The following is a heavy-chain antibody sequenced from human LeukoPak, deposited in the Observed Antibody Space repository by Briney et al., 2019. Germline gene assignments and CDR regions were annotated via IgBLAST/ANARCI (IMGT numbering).Heavy chain of an antibody. V-gene: IGHV4-61*01. CDR1: GGAVSSSNYY. CDR3: ARGYCSGGSCYRTFFDY. Sequence: PSETLSLTCTVSGGAVSSSNYYWSWIRQSPGKGLEWVGFFSYNAHSDNNPSLKSRVTISIDTSKNQFSLKLSSVTAADTAVYYCARGYCSGGSCYRTFFDYWGQGTLVTVSS. CDR2: FSYNAHS. J-gene: IGHJ4*02. D-gene: IGHD2-15*01.